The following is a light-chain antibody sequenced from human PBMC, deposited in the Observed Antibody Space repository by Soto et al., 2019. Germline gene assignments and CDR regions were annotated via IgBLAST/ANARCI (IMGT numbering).Light chain of an antibody. CDR2: APS. CDR3: QKSYSSLYP. Sequence: DIQMTQSPSSLSASVGDRVTITCRASQSISSYLNWYQQKPGKAPKLLIYAPSSLQSGVPSRFNGSGSDTDLPLTLSSLQPEYFAAYYCQKSYSSLYPFGHGTK. CDR1: QSISSY. V-gene: IGKV1-39*01. J-gene: IGKJ2*01.